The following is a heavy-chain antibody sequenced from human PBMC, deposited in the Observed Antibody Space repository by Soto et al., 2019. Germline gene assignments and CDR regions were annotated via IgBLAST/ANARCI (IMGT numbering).Heavy chain of an antibody. Sequence: GGSLRLSCAASGFTFSSYAMSWVRQAPGKGLEWVSAISGSGGSTYYADSVKGRFTISRDNSKNTLYLQMNSLRAEDTAVYYCAKDPVGYCSSTSCYARPDPWGQGTLVTVSS. CDR3: AKDPVGYCSSTSCYARPDP. CDR1: GFTFSSYA. V-gene: IGHV3-23*01. CDR2: ISGSGGST. D-gene: IGHD2-2*01. J-gene: IGHJ5*02.